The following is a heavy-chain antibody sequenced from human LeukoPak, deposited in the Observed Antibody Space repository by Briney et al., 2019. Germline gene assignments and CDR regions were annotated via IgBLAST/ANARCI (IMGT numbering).Heavy chain of an antibody. CDR3: AKDQADYYDSSGYYSGYYGMDV. Sequence: GRSLRLSCAASGFTFDDYAMHWVRQAPGKGLEWVSGISWNSGSIGYADSVKGRFTISRDNSKNTLYLQMNSLRAEDTAVYYCAKDQADYYDSSGYYSGYYGMDVWGQGTTVTVSS. D-gene: IGHD3-22*01. CDR2: ISWNSGSI. J-gene: IGHJ6*02. CDR1: GFTFDDYA. V-gene: IGHV3-9*01.